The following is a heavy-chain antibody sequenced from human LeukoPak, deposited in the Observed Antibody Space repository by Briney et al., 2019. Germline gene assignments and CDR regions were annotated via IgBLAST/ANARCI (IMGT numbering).Heavy chain of an antibody. D-gene: IGHD3-9*01. CDR1: GYTFTSYG. Sequence: GASVKVSCKASGYTFTSYGISWVRQAPGQGLEWMGWISVYNGNTNYAQKLQGRVTMTTDTSTSTAYMELRSLRSDDTAVYYCARDSDYDILTGYYLYYYYGMDVWGQGTTVTVSS. CDR2: ISVYNGNT. V-gene: IGHV1-18*01. J-gene: IGHJ6*02. CDR3: ARDSDYDILTGYYLYYYYGMDV.